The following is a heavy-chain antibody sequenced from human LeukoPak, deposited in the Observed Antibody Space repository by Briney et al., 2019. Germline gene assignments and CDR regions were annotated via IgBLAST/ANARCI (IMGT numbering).Heavy chain of an antibody. J-gene: IGHJ6*02. CDR2: ISYDGSNK. D-gene: IGHD5-24*01. CDR3: ARDTAVERWLQSHYCYGMGV. CDR1: GFTFSSYA. Sequence: PGGSLRLSCAASGFTFSSYAMHWVRQAPGKGLEWVAVISYDGSNKYYADSVKGRFTISRDNSKNTLYLQMNSLRAEDTAVYYCARDTAVERWLQSHYCYGMGVWGQGTTVTVSS. V-gene: IGHV3-30-3*01.